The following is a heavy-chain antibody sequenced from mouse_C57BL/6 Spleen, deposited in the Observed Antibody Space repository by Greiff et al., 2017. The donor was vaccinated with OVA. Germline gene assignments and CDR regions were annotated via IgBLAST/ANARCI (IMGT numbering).Heavy chain of an antibody. CDR3: ARYYGSSYGYWYFDV. CDR2: ISYDGSN. D-gene: IGHD1-1*01. CDR1: GYSITSGYY. J-gene: IGHJ1*03. Sequence: VQLQQSGPGLVKPSQSLSLTCSVTGYSITSGYYWNWIRQFPGNKLEWMGYISYDGSNNYNPSRKNRISITRDTSKNQFFLKLNSVTTEDTATYYCARYYGSSYGYWYFDVWGTGTTVTVSS. V-gene: IGHV3-6*01.